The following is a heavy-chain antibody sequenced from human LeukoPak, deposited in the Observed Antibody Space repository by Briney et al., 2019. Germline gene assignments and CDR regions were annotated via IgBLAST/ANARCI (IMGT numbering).Heavy chain of an antibody. V-gene: IGHV3-15*05. J-gene: IGHJ6*02. CDR2: IYRNADGGTT. CDR1: GFTFSNGW. Sequence: GGSLRLSCAASGFTFSNGWMTWVRQAPGKGLEWVGRIYRNADGGTTDYAAPVKGRFTISIDDSKNTLYLQMNSLKTEDTAVYYCTTDSYCSTTTCYASSNYYYGLDAWGQGTSVTVSS. D-gene: IGHD2-2*01. CDR3: TTDSYCSTTTCYASSNYYYGLDA.